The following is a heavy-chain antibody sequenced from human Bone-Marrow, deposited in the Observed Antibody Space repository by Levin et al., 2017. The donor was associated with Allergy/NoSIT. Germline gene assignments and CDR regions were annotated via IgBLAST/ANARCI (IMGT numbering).Heavy chain of an antibody. CDR2: INHKSGAT. J-gene: IGHJ3*01. D-gene: IGHD1-26*01. V-gene: IGHV1-2*02. CDR1: GDTLSGHF. Sequence: GSLKISCKTSGDTLSGHFVHWERQAPGQGLEWMGWINHKSGATNYAQKFQGRVTMAWDTSVRTAYVELSGLTFDDTAVYYCAGASGSYGYDALDLWGQGTMVTVSS. CDR3: AGASGSYGYDALDL.